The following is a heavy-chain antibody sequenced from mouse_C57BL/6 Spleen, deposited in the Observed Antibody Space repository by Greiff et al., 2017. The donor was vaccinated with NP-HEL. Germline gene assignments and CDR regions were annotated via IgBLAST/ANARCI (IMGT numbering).Heavy chain of an antibody. CDR2: ISYDGSN. D-gene: IGHD2-1*01. V-gene: IGHV3-6*01. Sequence: EVQLQQSGPGLVKPSQSLSLTCSVTGYSITSGYYWNWIRQFPGNKLEWMGYISYDGSNNYNPSLKNRISITRDTSKNQFFLKLNSVTTEDTATYDCARDGNTAWFAYWGQGTLVTVSA. CDR1: GYSITSGYY. CDR3: ARDGNTAWFAY. J-gene: IGHJ3*01.